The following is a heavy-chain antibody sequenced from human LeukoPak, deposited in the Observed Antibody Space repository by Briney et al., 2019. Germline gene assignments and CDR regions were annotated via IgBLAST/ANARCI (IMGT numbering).Heavy chain of an antibody. V-gene: IGHV4-59*01. D-gene: IGHD6-19*01. J-gene: IGHJ4*02. CDR1: GGSISSYY. CDR2: IYYSGTT. Sequence: SETLSLTCTVSGGSISSYYWSWIRQPPGKGLEWIGYIYYSGTTNYNPSLKSRVTISVATSKNQFPLNLSSVTAADTAVYYCARGGGGEYSSGWYDYWGQGTLVTVSS. CDR3: ARGGGGEYSSGWYDY.